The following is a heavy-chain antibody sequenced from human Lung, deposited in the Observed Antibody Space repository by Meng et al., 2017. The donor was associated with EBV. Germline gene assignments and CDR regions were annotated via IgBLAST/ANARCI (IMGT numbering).Heavy chain of an antibody. Sequence: QVQLLQQGPGLVKTSQTLSLICTASGGSVDSGAYYWSWMRQRPGKGREWIGYIYYSRSTFYTPSLMSRVTISVDTSRNQFSLKLTSVTAADTAVYYCASESSSSSGLPGPWGQGTLVTVSS. J-gene: IGHJ5*02. D-gene: IGHD6-6*01. CDR3: ASESSSSSGLPGP. V-gene: IGHV4-30-4*08. CDR1: GGSVDSGAYY. CDR2: IYYSRST.